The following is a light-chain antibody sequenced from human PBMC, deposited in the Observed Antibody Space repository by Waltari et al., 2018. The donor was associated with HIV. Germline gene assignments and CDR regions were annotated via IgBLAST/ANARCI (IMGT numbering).Light chain of an antibody. J-gene: IGLJ1*01. CDR2: DVT. CDR3: CSYAGGYTSL. Sequence: QSALTQPPSVSGSPGQSVTISCTGTRSNVGGYNDVPWYSQQPGQAPKPFIYDVTKRPSGVPYLFSASKSDNTASLTISGLQAEDEADYYCCSYAGGYTSLFGTGTTVTVL. V-gene: IGLV2-11*01. CDR1: RSNVGGYND.